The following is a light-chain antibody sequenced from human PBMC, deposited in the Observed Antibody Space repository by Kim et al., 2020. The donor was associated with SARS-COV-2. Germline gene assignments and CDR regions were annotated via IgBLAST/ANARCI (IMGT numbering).Light chain of an antibody. CDR3: CSHTSANTPS. V-gene: IGLV2-14*03. CDR2: DVS. Sequence: QSAVTQHASMSGSPGHSITISCIGIRSDVVGYNYDSWYQHHPGKAPKLMIYDVSNRPSVVSNRFSGSKSGNTASLTISGLQADDEADNDCCSHTSANTPSFGTGTKVTVL. CDR1: RSDVVGYNY. J-gene: IGLJ1*01.